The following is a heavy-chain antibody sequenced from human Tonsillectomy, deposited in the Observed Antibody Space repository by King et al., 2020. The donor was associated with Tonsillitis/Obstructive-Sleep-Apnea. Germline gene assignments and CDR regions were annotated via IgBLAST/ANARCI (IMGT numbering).Heavy chain of an antibody. Sequence: VQLVESGGGLVKPGGSLRLSCAASGFTFSNAWMNWVRQAPGKGLEWVGRIKSKTDGGTTDYAAPVKGRFTISRDDSKNTLYLQMNSLKTEDTAVYYCTAGGYHYYYGMDVWGQGTTVTVSS. CDR3: TAGGYHYYYGMDV. J-gene: IGHJ6*02. D-gene: IGHD5-12*01. CDR1: GFTFSNAW. CDR2: IKSKTDGGTT. V-gene: IGHV3-15*07.